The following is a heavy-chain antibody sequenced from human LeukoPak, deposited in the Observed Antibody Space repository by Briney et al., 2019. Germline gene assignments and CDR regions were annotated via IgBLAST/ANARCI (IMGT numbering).Heavy chain of an antibody. CDR1: GFTFGSYE. J-gene: IGHJ4*02. CDR3: ARANVVVVAAIPAPPDY. D-gene: IGHD2-15*01. Sequence: GGSLRLSCVASGFTFGSYEMNWVRQAPGKGLEWVAVISYDGSNKYYADSVKGRFTISRDNSKNTLYLQMNSLRAEDTAVYYCARANVVVVAAIPAPPDYWGQGTLVTVSS. V-gene: IGHV3-30*01. CDR2: ISYDGSNK.